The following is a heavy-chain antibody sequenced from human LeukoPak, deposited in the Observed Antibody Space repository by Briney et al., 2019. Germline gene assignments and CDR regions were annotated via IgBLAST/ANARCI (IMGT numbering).Heavy chain of an antibody. CDR2: IYYSGST. V-gene: IGHV4-59*01. CDR1: GGSISSYY. Sequence: PSETLSLTCTVSGGSISSYYWSWIRQPPGKGLEWIGYIYYSGSTNYNPSLKSRVTISVDTSKNQFSLKLSSVTAADTAVYYCARGRSGSYIPPYYYFDYWGQGTLVTVSS. D-gene: IGHD1-26*01. J-gene: IGHJ4*02. CDR3: ARGRSGSYIPPYYYFDY.